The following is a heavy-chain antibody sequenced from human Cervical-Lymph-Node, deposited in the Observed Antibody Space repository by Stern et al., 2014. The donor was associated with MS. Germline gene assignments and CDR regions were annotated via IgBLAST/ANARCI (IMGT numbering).Heavy chain of an antibody. CDR3: AKDRLPPLSSGWNSPIDN. V-gene: IGHV3-30*18. CDR2: ISYDGSNK. D-gene: IGHD6-25*01. Sequence: QVQLVESGGGVVQPGRSLRLSCAASGFTFSIYDIHWVRQAPGKGLEWVAVISYDGSNKYYADSVKGRFTISRDNSNNTLYLEMNSLSAEDTAIYYCAKDRLPPLSSGWNSPIDNWGQGTLVTVSS. J-gene: IGHJ4*02. CDR1: GFTFSIYD.